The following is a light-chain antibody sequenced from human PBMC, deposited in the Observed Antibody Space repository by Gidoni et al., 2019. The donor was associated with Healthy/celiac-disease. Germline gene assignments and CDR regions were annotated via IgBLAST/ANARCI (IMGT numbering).Light chain of an antibody. V-gene: IGKV4-1*01. CDR3: QQYYSTPT. Sequence: IVMTQSPASLAVSLGERATINCKSSQGVLYSSNNKNYLAWYQQKPGQPPKLLIYWASTRESGVPDRFSGSGSGTDFTLTISSLQAEDVAVYYCQQYYSTPTFGQGTKVEIK. CDR1: QGVLYSSNNKNY. J-gene: IGKJ1*01. CDR2: WAS.